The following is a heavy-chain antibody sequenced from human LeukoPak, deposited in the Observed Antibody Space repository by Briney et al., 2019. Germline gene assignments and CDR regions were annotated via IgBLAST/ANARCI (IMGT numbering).Heavy chain of an antibody. Sequence: GGYLRLSCAASGFTFSSYWMSWVRQAPGKGLEWVANIKQDGSEKYYVDSVKGRFTISRDNAKNSLYLQVNSLRAEDTAVYYCARECHSGYDCDPIMDVWGKGTTVTVSS. CDR3: ARECHSGYDCDPIMDV. CDR2: IKQDGSEK. D-gene: IGHD5-12*01. J-gene: IGHJ6*04. V-gene: IGHV3-7*03. CDR1: GFTFSSYW.